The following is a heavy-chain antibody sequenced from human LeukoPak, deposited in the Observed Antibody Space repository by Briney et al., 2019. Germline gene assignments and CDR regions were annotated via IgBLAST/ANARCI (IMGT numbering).Heavy chain of an antibody. D-gene: IGHD6-13*01. CDR2: ISYDGSNK. J-gene: IGHJ4*02. CDR3: ARDTAAGTGGTFDY. Sequence: GGSLRLSCTASGFPFSNYAMHWVRRAPGKGLEWVAGISYDGSNKNYADSVKGRFRFTISRDNSKNTLYLQMNSLRPEDTAVYNCARDTAAGTGGTFDYWGQGTLVTVSS. V-gene: IGHV3-30*04. CDR1: GFPFSNYA.